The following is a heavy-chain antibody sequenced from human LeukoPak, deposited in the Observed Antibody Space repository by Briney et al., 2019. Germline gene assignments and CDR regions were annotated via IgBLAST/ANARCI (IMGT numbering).Heavy chain of an antibody. D-gene: IGHD4-17*01. CDR3: AKDSPTAVTRGCFDL. CDR2: ISDSGGRT. J-gene: IGHJ2*01. Sequence: GGSLRLSCAASGFTFSSYAMTWVRQAPGKGLDWVSVISDSGGRTFTADSVKGRFTISRDNSKNMLYMQMNSLRAEDTAVYYCAKDSPTAVTRGCFDLWGRGTLVTVSS. CDR1: GFTFSSYA. V-gene: IGHV3-23*01.